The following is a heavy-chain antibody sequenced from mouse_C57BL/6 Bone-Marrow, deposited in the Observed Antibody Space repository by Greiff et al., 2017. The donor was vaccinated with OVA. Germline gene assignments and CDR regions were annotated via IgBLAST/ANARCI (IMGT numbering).Heavy chain of an antibody. CDR1: GFTFSDYG. CDR2: ISNLAYSI. V-gene: IGHV5-15*01. J-gene: IGHJ3*01. CDR3: AIRDYYVNYGFAY. D-gene: IGHD2-1*01. Sequence: EVQRVESGGGLVQPGGSLKLSCAASGFTFSDYGMAWVRQAPRKGPEWVAFISNLAYSIYYADTVTGRFTISRENAKNTLYLEMSSLRSEDTAMDYCAIRDYYVNYGFAYWGQGTLVTVSA.